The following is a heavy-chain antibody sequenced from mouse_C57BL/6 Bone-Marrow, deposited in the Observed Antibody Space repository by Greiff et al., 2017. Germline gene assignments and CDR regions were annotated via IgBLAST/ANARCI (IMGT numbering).Heavy chain of an antibody. J-gene: IGHJ4*01. CDR2: INYDGSST. Sequence: EVQLVESEGGLVQPGSSMKLSCTASGFTFSDYYMAWVRQVPEKGLEWVANINYDGSSTYYLDSLKSRFIISRDNAKNILYLQMSSLMSEYTATYYCARDPRSYAMDYWGQGTSVTVSS. CDR3: ARDPRSYAMDY. CDR1: GFTFSDYY. V-gene: IGHV5-16*01.